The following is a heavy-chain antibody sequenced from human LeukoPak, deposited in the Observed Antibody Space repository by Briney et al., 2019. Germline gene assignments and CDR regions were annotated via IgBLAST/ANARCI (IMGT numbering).Heavy chain of an antibody. D-gene: IGHD1-14*01. CDR3: ARTGAYYFDY. Sequence: RPSETLSLTCTVSGGSISRYYWSWIRQPPGKGLEWIGYINYSGSTNYNPSLKSRVTISVDTSKNQFSLKLSSVTAADTAAYYCARTGAYYFDYWGQGTLVTVSS. CDR1: GGSISRYY. J-gene: IGHJ4*02. V-gene: IGHV4-59*01. CDR2: INYSGST.